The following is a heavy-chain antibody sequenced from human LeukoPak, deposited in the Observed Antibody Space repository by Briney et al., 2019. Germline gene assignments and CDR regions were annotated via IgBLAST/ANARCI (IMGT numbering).Heavy chain of an antibody. CDR2: IYYSGST. D-gene: IGHD6-19*01. V-gene: IGHV4-59*08. CDR3: ARPDSSAWYLDY. J-gene: IGHJ4*02. CDR1: GGSISSHY. Sequence: SETLSLTCTVSGGSISSHYWSWMRQSPGKGLEWIGYIYYSGSTSYNPSLESRVTISVDTSKNQFSLKLSSVTAADTAVYYCARPDSSAWYLDYWGQGTPVTVSS.